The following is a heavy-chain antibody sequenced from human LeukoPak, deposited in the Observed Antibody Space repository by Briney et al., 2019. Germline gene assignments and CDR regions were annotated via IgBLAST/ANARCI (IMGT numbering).Heavy chain of an antibody. Sequence: GGSLRLSCAVSGFTVSSNYMSWVRQAPGTGLEWVSVIYSGGSTDYADSVRGRFTISRDNSKNTLYLQMNSLRAEDTAIYYCTRDLNNGSYHWFDPWGQGTLVTVSS. D-gene: IGHD1-26*01. CDR3: TRDLNNGSYHWFDP. CDR2: IYSGGST. CDR1: GFTVSSNY. J-gene: IGHJ5*02. V-gene: IGHV3-66*01.